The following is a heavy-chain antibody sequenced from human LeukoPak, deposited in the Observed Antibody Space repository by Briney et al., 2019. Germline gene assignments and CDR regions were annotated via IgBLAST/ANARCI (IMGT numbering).Heavy chain of an antibody. V-gene: IGHV5-10-1*01. CDR2: IDPSDSYT. CDR1: GYSFTSYW. Sequence: GESLKISCKGSGYSFTSYWISWVRQMPGKGPEWMGRIDPSDSYTNYSPSFQGHVTISADKSISTAYLQWSSLKASDTAMCYCARLPSYCSSTSCFDYWGQGTLVTVSS. D-gene: IGHD2-2*01. J-gene: IGHJ4*02. CDR3: ARLPSYCSSTSCFDY.